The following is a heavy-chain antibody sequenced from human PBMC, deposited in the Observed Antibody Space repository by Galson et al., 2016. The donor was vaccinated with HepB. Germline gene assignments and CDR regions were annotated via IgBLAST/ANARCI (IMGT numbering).Heavy chain of an antibody. V-gene: IGHV3-23*01. Sequence: SLRLSCAGSGFNFGSYAMSWLRQAPGKGLEWVSAISSSGLKTHYADSVQGRFIISRENSMSTVYLQMTSLRDEDTAIDFCAKETGQSVAGPFESWDQGALVTVSS. J-gene: IGHJ4*02. CDR1: GFNFGSYA. D-gene: IGHD6-19*01. CDR2: ISSSGLKT. CDR3: AKETGQSVAGPFES.